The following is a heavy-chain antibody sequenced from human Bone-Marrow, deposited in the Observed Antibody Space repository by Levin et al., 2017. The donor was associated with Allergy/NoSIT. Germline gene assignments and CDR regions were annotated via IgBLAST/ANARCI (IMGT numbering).Heavy chain of an antibody. Sequence: SGPTLVKPTQTLTLTCIFSGFSLSSTGVGVGWIRQPPGKALEWLALIYWDDDKRYRPSLKSRLTITKDASKNQVVLIMTNLEPVDTATYYCAHTQTGDYSYSFNCDYWGQGTLVTVSS. V-gene: IGHV2-5*02. CDR2: IYWDDDK. J-gene: IGHJ4*02. CDR1: GFSLSSTGVG. CDR3: AHTQTGDYSYSFNCDY. D-gene: IGHD4-11*01.